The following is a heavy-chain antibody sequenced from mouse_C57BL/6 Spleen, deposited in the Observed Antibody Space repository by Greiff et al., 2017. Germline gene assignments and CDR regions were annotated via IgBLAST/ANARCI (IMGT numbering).Heavy chain of an antibody. CDR2: INPSTGGT. Sequence: EVKLMESGHELVKPGASVKISCKASGYSFTGYYMNWVKQSPEKSLEWIGEINPSTGGTTYNQKFKAKATLTVDKSSSTAYMQLKSLTSEDSAVYYCARPMVTTRAWFAYWGQGTLVTVSA. CDR3: ARPMVTTRAWFAY. J-gene: IGHJ3*01. CDR1: GYSFTGYY. D-gene: IGHD2-2*01. V-gene: IGHV1-42*01.